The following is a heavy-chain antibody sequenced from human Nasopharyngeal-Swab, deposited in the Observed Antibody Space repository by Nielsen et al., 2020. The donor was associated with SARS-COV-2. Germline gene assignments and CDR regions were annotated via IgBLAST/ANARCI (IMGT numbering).Heavy chain of an antibody. CDR2: ISYDGNNK. J-gene: IGHJ3*02. CDR3: ARDPDGGNVWEHAFDI. D-gene: IGHD4-23*01. CDR1: GFTFSSYA. V-gene: IGHV3-30-3*01. Sequence: GESLKISCAASGFTFSSYAMHWVRQAPGKGLEWVAVISYDGNNKYYADSVKGRFTISRDNSKNTLYLQMNSLRAEDTAVYYCARDPDGGNVWEHAFDIWGQGTRV.